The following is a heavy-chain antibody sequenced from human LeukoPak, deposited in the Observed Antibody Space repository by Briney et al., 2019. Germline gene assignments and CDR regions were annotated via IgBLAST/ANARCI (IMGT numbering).Heavy chain of an antibody. CDR1: GGSINSFH. CDR2: IYYSGST. CDR3: ARRGAAVADSLFAFDI. V-gene: IGHV4-59*01. D-gene: IGHD6-19*01. Sequence: SETLSLTCTVSGGSINSFHWSWIRQSPGKGLEWIGYIYYSGSTNYNPSLTSRVTISVDTSKNQFSLKLSSVTAADTAVYYCARRGAAVADSLFAFDIWGQGTMVTVSS. J-gene: IGHJ3*02.